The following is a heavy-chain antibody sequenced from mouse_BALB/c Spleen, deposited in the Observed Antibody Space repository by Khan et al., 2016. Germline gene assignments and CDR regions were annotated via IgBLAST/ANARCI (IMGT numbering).Heavy chain of an antibody. CDR1: GFSLIAYG. V-gene: IGHV2-6-7*01. CDR3: ARDGWGYYAMDY. CDR2: IWGGGST. Sequence: VQLQESGPGLVAPSQSLSITCTVSGFSLIAYGVNWVRQPPGKSLEWLGMIWGGGSTDYNTALKSRLNITKDNSKSQVFLQMNRLQTDDTARYYCARDGWGYYAMDYWGQGTSVTVSA. D-gene: IGHD2-2*01. J-gene: IGHJ4*01.